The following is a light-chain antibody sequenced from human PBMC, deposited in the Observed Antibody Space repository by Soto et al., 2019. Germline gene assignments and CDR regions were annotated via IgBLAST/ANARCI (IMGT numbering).Light chain of an antibody. CDR1: SSDVGSYNL. CDR2: EGS. V-gene: IGLV2-23*01. CDR3: CSYAGSSNYVV. Sequence: QSALTQPASVSGSPGQSITISCTGTSSDVGSYNLVSWYQQNTGKAPKLMIYEGSKRPSGVSNRFCGSKSGNTASLTISGLQAEDEADDYCCSYAGSSNYVVFGGGTKLTVL. J-gene: IGLJ2*01.